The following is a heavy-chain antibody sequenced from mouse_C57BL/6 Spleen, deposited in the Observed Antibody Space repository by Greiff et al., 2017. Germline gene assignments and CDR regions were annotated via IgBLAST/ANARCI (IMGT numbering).Heavy chain of an antibody. CDR1: GYTFTSYW. V-gene: IGHV1-64*01. CDR2: IYPNSGST. D-gene: IGHD1-1*01. Sequence: VQLQQPGAELVKPGASVKLSCTASGYTFTSYWMHWVKQRPGQGLEWIGMIYPNSGSTNYNEKFKSKATLTVDKSSSTSYVQLSSLTSEDSAVYYCAREKRTTVPFDYWGQGTTLTVSS. J-gene: IGHJ2*01. CDR3: AREKRTTVPFDY.